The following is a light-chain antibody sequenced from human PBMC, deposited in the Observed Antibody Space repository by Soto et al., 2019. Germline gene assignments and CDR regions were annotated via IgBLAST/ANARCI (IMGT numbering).Light chain of an antibody. Sequence: QSALTQPASVSGSPGQSVAISCTGTSSDVGAYNYISWYQHHPGKATKLLLSEVSNRPSGVSDRFSGSKSGNTASLTISGLQAEDEADYYCRSLTTSFTYVFGTGTKVTVL. CDR1: SSDVGAYNY. J-gene: IGLJ1*01. CDR2: EVS. CDR3: RSLTTSFTYV. V-gene: IGLV2-14*01.